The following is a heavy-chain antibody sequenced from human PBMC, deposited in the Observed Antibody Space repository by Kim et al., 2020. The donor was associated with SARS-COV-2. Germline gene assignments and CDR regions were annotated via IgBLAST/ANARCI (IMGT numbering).Heavy chain of an antibody. V-gene: IGHV3-23*01. CDR1: GFTFSSYD. Sequence: GGSLRLSCAASGFTFSSYDMSWVRQAPGKGLEWVSAISGSGGSTYYADSVKGRFTISRDNTQNTLYLQMNSLRAEDAAVYYCAKDPALIVVATGDYYYYGMEVWGQGQTATVS. CDR3: AKDPALIVVATGDYYYYGMEV. J-gene: IGHJ6*02. CDR2: ISGSGGST. D-gene: IGHD1-26*01.